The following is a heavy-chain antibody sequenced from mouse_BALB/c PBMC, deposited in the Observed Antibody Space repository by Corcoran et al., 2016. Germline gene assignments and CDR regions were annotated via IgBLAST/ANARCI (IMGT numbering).Heavy chain of an antibody. CDR2: INPYNDGT. V-gene: IGHV1S136*01. J-gene: IGHJ1*01. CDR3: ARTSTMITRYFDV. D-gene: IGHD2-4*01. Sequence: VQLQQSGAELMKPGASVKISCKATGYTFSSYWIEWVKQRPGHGLEWIGYINPYNDGTKYNEKFKGKATLTSDKSSSTAYMELSSLTSEDSAVYYCARTSTMITRYFDVWGAGTTVTVSS. CDR1: GYTFSSYW.